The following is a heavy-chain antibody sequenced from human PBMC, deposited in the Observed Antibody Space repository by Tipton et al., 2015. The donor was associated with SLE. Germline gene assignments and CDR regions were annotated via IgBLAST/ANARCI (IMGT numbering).Heavy chain of an antibody. CDR3: ARESFTNDFYYYMDV. Sequence: TLSLTCTVSGVSVTNYYWSWIRQPPGKRLEWIGFIQGSENTNYNPSLESRVTISVDTSKNQFSLQLTSVTAADTAIYYCARESFTNDFYYYMDVWGKGTTVTVSS. V-gene: IGHV4-59*02. J-gene: IGHJ6*03. CDR1: GVSVTNYY. D-gene: IGHD2-8*01. CDR2: IQGSENT.